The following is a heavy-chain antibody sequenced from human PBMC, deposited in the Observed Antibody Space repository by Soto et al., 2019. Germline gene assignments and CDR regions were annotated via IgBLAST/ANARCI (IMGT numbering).Heavy chain of an antibody. D-gene: IGHD2-15*01. Sequence: QVQLVESGGGVVQPGRSLRLSCAASGFTFSSYAMHWVRQAPGKGLEWVAVISYDGSNKYYADSVKGRFTISRDNSKNTLYLQMNSLRAEDTAVYYCARAQYCSGGSCYSPWFAPWGQGTLVTVSS. J-gene: IGHJ5*02. CDR3: ARAQYCSGGSCYSPWFAP. CDR1: GFTFSSYA. CDR2: ISYDGSNK. V-gene: IGHV3-30-3*01.